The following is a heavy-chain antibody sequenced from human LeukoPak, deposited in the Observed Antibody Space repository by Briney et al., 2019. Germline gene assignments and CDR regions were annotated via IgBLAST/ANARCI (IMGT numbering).Heavy chain of an antibody. CDR1: GFTFSDYY. D-gene: IGHD6-19*01. CDR3: AKVFQWRPYYYMDV. Sequence: PGGSLRLSCAASGFTFSDYYMSWIRQAPGKGLEWVSYISSSGSTIYYADSVKGRFTISRDNSKNTLYLQMNSLRAEDTAVYYCAKVFQWRPYYYMDVWGKGTTVTVSS. CDR2: ISSSGSTI. V-gene: IGHV3-11*01. J-gene: IGHJ6*03.